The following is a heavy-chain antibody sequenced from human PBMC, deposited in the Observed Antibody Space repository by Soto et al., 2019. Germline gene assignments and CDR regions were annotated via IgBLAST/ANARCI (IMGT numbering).Heavy chain of an antibody. CDR2: ISGSGDST. CDR1: GFTFSSYA. CDR3: ARRGSGSYYDS. Sequence: EVQLLESGGGLVQPGGSLRLSCAASGFTFSSYAMRWVRQAPVKGLEWVSAISGSGDSTYYADSVKGRFTISRDKSKNTLYLQMNSLRAEDTAVYYCARRGSGSYYDSWGQGTLVTVSS. J-gene: IGHJ4*02. V-gene: IGHV3-23*01. D-gene: IGHD1-26*01.